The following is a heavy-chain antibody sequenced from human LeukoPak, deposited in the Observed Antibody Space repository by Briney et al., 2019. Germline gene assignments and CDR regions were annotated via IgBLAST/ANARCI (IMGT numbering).Heavy chain of an antibody. CDR1: GYTFTNYG. V-gene: IGHV1-18*01. Sequence: ASVKVSCKASGYTFTNYGISWVRQAPGQGLEWMGWISAYNGNTNYAQKLQGRVTMTTDTSTSTAYMELRSLRSDDTAVYYCARAPLLWFGELLYYMDVWGKGTTVTISS. CDR2: ISAYNGNT. J-gene: IGHJ6*03. D-gene: IGHD3-10*01. CDR3: ARAPLLWFGELLYYMDV.